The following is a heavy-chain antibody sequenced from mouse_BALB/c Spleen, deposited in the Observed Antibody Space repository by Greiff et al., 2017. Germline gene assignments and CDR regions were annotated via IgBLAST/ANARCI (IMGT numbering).Heavy chain of an antibody. V-gene: IGHV1-22*01. Sequence: EVQLQQSGAELVRPGTSVKMSCKAAGYTFTEYTMHWVKQSHGKSLEWIGGINPNNGGTSYNQKFKDKATLTVDKSSSTAYMELRSLTSEDSAVYYCARSLTEGFGYWGQGTTLTVSS. J-gene: IGHJ2*01. D-gene: IGHD4-1*01. CDR2: INPNNGGT. CDR3: ARSLTEGFGY. CDR1: GYTFTEYT.